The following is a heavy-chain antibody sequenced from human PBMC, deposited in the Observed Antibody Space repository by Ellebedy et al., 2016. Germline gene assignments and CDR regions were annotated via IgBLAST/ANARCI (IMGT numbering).Heavy chain of an antibody. Sequence: SETLSLICTVSGVSINSSTNNWGWIRQPPGKGLEWIGKISYSGSTYYNPSLKSRVTISVDTSTNQFSLKLRSVIAADTAMYYCARPVSILAADWFDPWGRGTLVTVSS. V-gene: IGHV4-39*01. CDR3: ARPVSILAADWFDP. CDR2: ISYSGST. D-gene: IGHD6-13*01. CDR1: GVSINSSTNN. J-gene: IGHJ5*02.